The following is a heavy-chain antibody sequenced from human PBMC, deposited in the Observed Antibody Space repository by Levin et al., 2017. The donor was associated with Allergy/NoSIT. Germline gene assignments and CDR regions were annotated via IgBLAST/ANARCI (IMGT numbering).Heavy chain of an antibody. Sequence: SETLSLTCTVSGGSISSYYWSWIRQPPGKGLEWIGYIYYSGSTDYNPSLKSRVTISVHTSKNQFSLKLSSVTAADTAVYYCARGRYNWNDRAFDYWGQGTLVTVSS. CDR3: ARGRYNWNDRAFDY. CDR2: IYYSGST. J-gene: IGHJ4*02. V-gene: IGHV4-59*01. CDR1: GGSISSYY. D-gene: IGHD1-1*01.